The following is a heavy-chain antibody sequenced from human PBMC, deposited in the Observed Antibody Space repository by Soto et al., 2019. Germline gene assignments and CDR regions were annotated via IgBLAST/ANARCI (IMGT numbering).Heavy chain of an antibody. D-gene: IGHD2-2*01. V-gene: IGHV5-10-1*01. CDR2: IDPSDSYT. J-gene: IGHJ6*02. Sequence: PGVSLKISCKVSGYSFTSYWISWVRQMPVKGLEWMGRIDPSDSYTNYSPSFHGHVTISADKSLSTAYLQWSSLKASDTSMYYSAPRMVVPAAKYYCYYGRYGWGQGTTFTASS. CDR3: APRMVVPAAKYYCYYGRYG. CDR1: GYSFTSYW.